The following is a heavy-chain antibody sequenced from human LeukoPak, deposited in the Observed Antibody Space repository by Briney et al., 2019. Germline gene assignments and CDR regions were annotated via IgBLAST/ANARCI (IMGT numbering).Heavy chain of an antibody. CDR2: INHSGGA. J-gene: IGHJ6*03. CDR3: ARGPKRTYYYGSGSGPDYYYYYINV. V-gene: IGHV4-34*01. CDR1: GGSFSGYY. Sequence: SETLSLTCAVYGGSFSGYYWSWIRHPPGKGLEWVGAINHSGGANFNPSLKSRVTISLDTPKNQFSLKLSSVAAADTAVYYCARGPKRTYYYGSGSGPDYYYYYINVWGKGTTVTVSS. D-gene: IGHD3-10*01.